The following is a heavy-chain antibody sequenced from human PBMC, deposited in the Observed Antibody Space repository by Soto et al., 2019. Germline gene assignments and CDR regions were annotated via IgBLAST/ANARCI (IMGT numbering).Heavy chain of an antibody. CDR3: AKDQGSSWYEIDY. CDR1: GFTFSNYA. D-gene: IGHD6-13*01. CDR2: ISGSGGIT. J-gene: IGHJ4*02. V-gene: IGHV3-23*01. Sequence: EVQLLESGGGLVQPGGSLRLSRAASGFTFSNYAVTWVRQAPGKGLEWVSTISGSGGITYYADSVKGRFTISRDNSKNTLYLQMNSLRAEDTAVYYCAKDQGSSWYEIDYWGQGTLVTVSS.